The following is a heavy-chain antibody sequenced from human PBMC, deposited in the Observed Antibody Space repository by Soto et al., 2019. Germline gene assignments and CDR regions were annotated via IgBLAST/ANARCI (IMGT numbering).Heavy chain of an antibody. D-gene: IGHD6-6*01. J-gene: IGHJ6*03. V-gene: IGHV1-46*03. Sequence: QVQLVQSGAEVKKPGASVKVSCKASGYTFTSYYMHWVRQAPGQGLEWMGIINPSGGSTSYAQKFQGGVTMSRATSTSTVYMELGSLRSEDTAVYYCAREGSSSSLHYYYYYYYMDVWGRGTTVTVSS. CDR2: INPSGGST. CDR3: AREGSSSSLHYYYYYYYMDV. CDR1: GYTFTSYY.